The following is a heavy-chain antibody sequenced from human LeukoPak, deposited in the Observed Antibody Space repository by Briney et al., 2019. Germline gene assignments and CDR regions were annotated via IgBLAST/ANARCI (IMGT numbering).Heavy chain of an antibody. CDR2: ISYDGNHK. CDR1: GFTFSDYG. D-gene: IGHD6-13*01. J-gene: IGHJ3*02. Sequence: PGGSLRLSCAASGFTFSDYGMRWVRQAPGKGPEWVAVISYDGNHKYYTDSVKGRFTISRDNSKNTLYLQMSSLRAEDTAVYYCTKDDAYSSSWYACGIWGQGTMVTVSS. CDR3: TKDDAYSSSWYACGI. V-gene: IGHV3-30*18.